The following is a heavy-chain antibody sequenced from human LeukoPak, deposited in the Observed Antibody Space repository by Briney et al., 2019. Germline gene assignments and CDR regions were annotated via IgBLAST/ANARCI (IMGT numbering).Heavy chain of an antibody. CDR2: IYPGDSDT. D-gene: IGHD2-2*01. V-gene: IGHV5-51*01. J-gene: IGHJ3*02. CDR3: ASPLRVPAAYDAFDI. CDR1: GYSFTNYW. Sequence: GESLKISCKGSGYSFTNYWIGWVRQMPGKGLGWMGIIYPGDSDTRYSPSFQGQVTISADKSISTAYLQWSSLKASDTAMYYCASPLRVPAAYDAFDIWGQGTMVTVSS.